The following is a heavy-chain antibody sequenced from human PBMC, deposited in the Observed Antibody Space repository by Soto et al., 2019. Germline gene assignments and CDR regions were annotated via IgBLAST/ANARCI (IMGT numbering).Heavy chain of an antibody. V-gene: IGHV3-30*03. D-gene: IGHD2-8*02. J-gene: IGHJ4*02. Sequence: QVQLVESGGGVVQPGRSLRLSCAVSGFTVSTYGMHWVRQAPGKGLEWVAVISRDGGTKFYADSVKGRFTISRDNSRNTLFLEMNSLRGDDMAVYYCTGDVASGYWVQGTLVTVSS. CDR2: ISRDGGTK. CDR1: GFTVSTYG. CDR3: TGDVASGY.